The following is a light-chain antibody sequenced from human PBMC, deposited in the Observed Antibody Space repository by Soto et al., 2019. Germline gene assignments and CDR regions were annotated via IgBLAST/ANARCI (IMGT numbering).Light chain of an antibody. J-gene: IGKJ2*01. CDR2: GAS. V-gene: IGKV3-15*01. CDR3: QQRSNWPPSYT. Sequence: EIVMTQSPATLSVSPGEGATLSCRASQTIKRSSLAWYQQKPGQPPRLLIFGASTRVAGIPARFSGSGSGTEFSLTISSLQSEDFAVYYCQQRSNWPPSYTFGQGTKLEIK. CDR1: QTIKRSS.